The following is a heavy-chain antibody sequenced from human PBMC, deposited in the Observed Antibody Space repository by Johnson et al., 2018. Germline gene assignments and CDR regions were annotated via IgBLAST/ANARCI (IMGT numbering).Heavy chain of an antibody. CDR3: ARDPYFDTGYYYYYMDV. CDR2: ISYDGSNK. D-gene: IGHD3-9*01. CDR1: GFMFSTQG. V-gene: IGHV3-30*03. J-gene: IGHJ6*03. Sequence: QVQLVESGGGVVQPGRSLRLSCAASGFMFSTQGMHWVRQAPGKGLEWVAVISYDGSNKYYADSVKGRFTISRDNSKNTLYLQKNSLRAEDTAVYYCARDPYFDTGYYYYYMDVWGKGTTVTVSS.